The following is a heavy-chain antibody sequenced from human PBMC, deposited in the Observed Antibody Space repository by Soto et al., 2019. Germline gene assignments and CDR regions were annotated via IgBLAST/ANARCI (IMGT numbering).Heavy chain of an antibody. CDR2: IKQDGGEK. J-gene: IGHJ4*02. Sequence: EVQLVESGGGLVQPGGFLRLSCTASAFTFSSYWMTWVRQAPGKGLEWVANIKQDGGEKYYVDSVKGRFTISRDNAKNPLYLQMSSLRAEDTFVYYCARGLGITSKSTLCYWGQGTLVHVFS. D-gene: IGHD3-16*01. CDR3: ARGLGITSKSTLCY. CDR1: AFTFSSYW. V-gene: IGHV3-7*04.